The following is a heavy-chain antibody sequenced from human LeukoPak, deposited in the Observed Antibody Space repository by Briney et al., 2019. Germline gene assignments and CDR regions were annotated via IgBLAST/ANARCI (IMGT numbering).Heavy chain of an antibody. D-gene: IGHD3-3*01. CDR2: IYTSGST. CDR3: ARDGVTFYYYYMDV. Sequence: SETLSLTCTVSGGSISSGSYYWSWIRPPAGKGLEWIGRIYTSGSTNYNPSLKSRVTISVDTSKNQFSLKLSSVTAADTAVYYCARDGVTFYYYYMDVWGKGTTVTVSS. CDR1: GGSISSGSYY. V-gene: IGHV4-61*02. J-gene: IGHJ6*03.